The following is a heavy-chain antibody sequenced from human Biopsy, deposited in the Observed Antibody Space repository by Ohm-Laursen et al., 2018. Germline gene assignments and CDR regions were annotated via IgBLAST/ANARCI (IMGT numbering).Heavy chain of an antibody. D-gene: IGHD2-21*02. Sequence: VASVKVSCKTTGYTLTDDQIHWVREAPGQGLEWMGLVNPKKGDTRYAQKFQGRVTMTSDVSVATAYMELTGLTSDDTAVYFCSREQHYYSAWGQGTLVTVSS. CDR2: VNPKKGDT. V-gene: IGHV1-2*06. CDR3: SREQHYYSA. J-gene: IGHJ5*02. CDR1: GYTLTDDQ.